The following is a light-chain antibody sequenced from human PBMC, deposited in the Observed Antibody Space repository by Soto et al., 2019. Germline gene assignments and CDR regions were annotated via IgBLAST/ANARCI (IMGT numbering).Light chain of an antibody. CDR2: DAS. V-gene: IGKV3-11*01. CDR3: QQRSNWPRT. Sequence: EIVCTQSPTTLTLSPAARAAFSCRASQSVSRYLAWYQQKYGQAPRLLIYDASNWATGIPARFSGSGSGTDFTLTISSLEPEDFAVYYCQQRSNWPRTFGQGTKVDIK. J-gene: IGKJ1*01. CDR1: QSVSRY.